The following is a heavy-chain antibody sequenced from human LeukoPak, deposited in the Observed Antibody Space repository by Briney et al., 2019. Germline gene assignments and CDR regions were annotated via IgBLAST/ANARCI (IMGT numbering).Heavy chain of an antibody. J-gene: IGHJ4*02. D-gene: IGHD3-3*02. CDR2: INWNGGST. CDR3: ARERISSTGDYFDY. V-gene: IGHV3-20*04. CDR1: GFTFDDYG. Sequence: GGSLRLSCAASGFTFDDYGMSWVRQAPGKGLEWVSGINWNGGSTGYADSVKGRFTISRDNAKNSLYPQMNSLRAEDTALYYCARERISSTGDYFDYWGQGTLVTVSS.